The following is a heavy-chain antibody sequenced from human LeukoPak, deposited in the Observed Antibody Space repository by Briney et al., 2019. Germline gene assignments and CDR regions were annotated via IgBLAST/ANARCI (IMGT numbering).Heavy chain of an antibody. CDR3: ARAAYCTNGVCYKGGIDY. Sequence: SETLSLTCTVSGGSISSYYWSLIWQPAGKGLEWIGRIYTSGSTNYNPSLKSRVTMSVDTSKNQFSLKLSSVTAADTAVYYCARAAYCTNGVCYKGGIDYWGQGTLVTVSS. CDR2: IYTSGST. CDR1: GGSISSYY. V-gene: IGHV4-4*07. D-gene: IGHD2-8*01. J-gene: IGHJ4*02.